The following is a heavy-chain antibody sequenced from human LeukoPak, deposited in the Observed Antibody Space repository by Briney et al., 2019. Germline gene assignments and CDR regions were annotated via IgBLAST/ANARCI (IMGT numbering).Heavy chain of an antibody. D-gene: IGHD4-17*01. CDR2: IDTAGET. Sequence: PGGSLRLSCAASGFTFSNYDMHWVRQATGKGLEWVSAIDTAGETYYPGSVKGRFTISRENAINSLYLQMNSLRAEDTAVYYCARTTVTSGPYWYFDHWGRGTLVTVSS. CDR1: GFTFSNYD. V-gene: IGHV3-13*01. CDR3: ARTTVTSGPYWYFDH. J-gene: IGHJ2*01.